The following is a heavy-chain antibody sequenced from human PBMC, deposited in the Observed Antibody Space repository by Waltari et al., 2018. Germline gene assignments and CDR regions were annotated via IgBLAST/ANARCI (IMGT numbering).Heavy chain of an antibody. J-gene: IGHJ4*02. V-gene: IGHV4-34*01. D-gene: IGHD6-13*01. CDR3: ARGGIAAAGWFDY. CDR2: INHSGST. Sequence: QVQLQQWGAGLLKPSETLSLTCAVYGGSFSGYYWSWIRQPPGKGLEWIGEINHSGSTNYNPSLKSRVTISVDTSKNQFSRKLSSVTAADTAVYYCARGGIAAAGWFDYWGQGTLVTVSS. CDR1: GGSFSGYY.